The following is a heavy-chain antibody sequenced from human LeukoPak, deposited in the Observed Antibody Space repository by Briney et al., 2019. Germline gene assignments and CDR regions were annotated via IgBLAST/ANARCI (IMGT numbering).Heavy chain of an antibody. V-gene: IGHV1-69*13. CDR3: TRSGNITMIRGVITTPAIIGY. D-gene: IGHD3-10*01. CDR2: IIPSFGTA. Sequence: ASVKVSCKASGGTFSSYAISWVRQAPGRGLEWMGGIIPSFGTANYAQKFQDRVTIIADEFTSTAYMELSSLRSEDTAVYYCTRSGNITMIRGVITTPAIIGYWGQGTLVTVSS. CDR1: GGTFSSYA. J-gene: IGHJ4*02.